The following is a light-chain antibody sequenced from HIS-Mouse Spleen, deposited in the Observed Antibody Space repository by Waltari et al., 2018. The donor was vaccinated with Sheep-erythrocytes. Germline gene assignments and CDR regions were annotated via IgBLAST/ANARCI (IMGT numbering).Light chain of an antibody. CDR3: QQANSFPQT. J-gene: IGKJ1*01. Sequence: DFQMTQFPSSVSAPVGDRVTITVGASQGITSWLAGYQQKPGKAPKPLIYAESSLQSGVPSRFSGSGSGTDFTLTISSLQPEDFATYYCQQANSFPQTFGQGTKVEIK. V-gene: IGKV1-12*01. CDR1: QGITSW. CDR2: AES.